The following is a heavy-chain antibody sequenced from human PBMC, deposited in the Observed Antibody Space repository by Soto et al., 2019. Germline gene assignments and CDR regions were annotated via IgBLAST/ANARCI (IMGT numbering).Heavy chain of an antibody. Sequence: PGGSLRLSCAASGFTFGASNLQWVRQASGKGLEWLGRIGSKGETYATTYAASVKGRFTISRDDSKKTAYLQMNNLESEDTAVYYCSRDDSDWFFNWGGGTLVTVSS. CDR1: GFTFGASN. CDR2: IGSKGETYAT. CDR3: SRDDSDWFFN. J-gene: IGHJ4*02. V-gene: IGHV3-73*01. D-gene: IGHD3-9*01.